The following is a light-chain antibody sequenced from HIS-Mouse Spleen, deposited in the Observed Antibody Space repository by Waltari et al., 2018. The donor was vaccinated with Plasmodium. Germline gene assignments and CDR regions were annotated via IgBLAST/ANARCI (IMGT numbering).Light chain of an antibody. CDR1: SSDVGGYNY. Sequence: QSALTQPPSASGSPGQSVTFSCTGTSSDVGGYNYVSWYQRHPGKAPKLMGYEVSKRAAGVPDRFSGSKSGNTASLTVSGLQAEDEADYYCSSYAGSNNYVFGTGTKVTVL. CDR3: SSYAGSNNYV. V-gene: IGLV2-8*01. J-gene: IGLJ1*01. CDR2: EVS.